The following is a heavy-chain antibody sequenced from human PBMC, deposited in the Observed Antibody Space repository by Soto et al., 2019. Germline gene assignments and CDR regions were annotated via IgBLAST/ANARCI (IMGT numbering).Heavy chain of an antibody. Sequence: EVQLVESGGGLVRPGRSLRLSCVGSGFTFEDYAMHWVRQAPGKGLEWVSYISWNSGKVDYVDSVKGRFTISRDKAKNSLYLQMNSLRTEDTAFYYCAKETHSGNTYFKAFAMWGQGTMVTVSS. CDR1: GFTFEDYA. D-gene: IGHD6-13*01. CDR2: ISWNSGKV. V-gene: IGHV3-9*01. J-gene: IGHJ3*02. CDR3: AKETHSGNTYFKAFAM.